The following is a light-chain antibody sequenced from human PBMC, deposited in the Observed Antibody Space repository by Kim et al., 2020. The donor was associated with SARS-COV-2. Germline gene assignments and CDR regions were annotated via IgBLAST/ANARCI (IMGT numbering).Light chain of an antibody. J-gene: IGLJ3*02. Sequence: GATLSIYFARTGGSIATGYVHWYQPRPGRSPTTVIYEDDQRPSGVPDRFSASVDSSSNAASLIISGLETEDEADYYCQSYDGTGWVFGGGTQLTVL. CDR1: GGSIATGY. V-gene: IGLV6-57*01. CDR3: QSYDGTGWV. CDR2: EDD.